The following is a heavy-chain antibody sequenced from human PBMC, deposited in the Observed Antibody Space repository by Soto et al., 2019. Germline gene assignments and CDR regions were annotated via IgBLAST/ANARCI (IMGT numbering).Heavy chain of an antibody. Sequence: PGGSLRLSCAASGFTFSSYGMHWVRQAPGKGLEWVAVIWYDGSNKYYADSVKGRFIIFIDNSKNTLYLQMNSLRAEDTAVFYCARPYYDILTGYQYYFDYWGQGTLVTVS. J-gene: IGHJ4*02. CDR3: ARPYYDILTGYQYYFDY. CDR2: IWYDGSNK. V-gene: IGHV3-33*01. D-gene: IGHD3-9*01. CDR1: GFTFSSYG.